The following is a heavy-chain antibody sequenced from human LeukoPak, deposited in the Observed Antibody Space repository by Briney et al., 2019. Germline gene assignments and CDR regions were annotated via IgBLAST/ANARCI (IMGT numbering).Heavy chain of an antibody. D-gene: IGHD6-19*01. J-gene: IGHJ3*02. CDR1: GFTFSSYA. CDR3: AKGHSSGWYGDAFDT. V-gene: IGHV3-23*01. Sequence: GGSLRLSCAASGFTFSSYAMSWVRQAPGKGLEWVSTITTSGSSTYYADSVKGRFTISRDNSKNTLHLQMNSLRADDTAVYYCAKGHSSGWYGDAFDTWGQGTMVTVSS. CDR2: ITTSGSST.